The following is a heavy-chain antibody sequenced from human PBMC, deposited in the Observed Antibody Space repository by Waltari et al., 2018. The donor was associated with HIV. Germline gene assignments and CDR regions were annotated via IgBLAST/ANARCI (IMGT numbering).Heavy chain of an antibody. V-gene: IGHV4-59*01. CDR1: GGSINNFY. J-gene: IGHJ4*02. D-gene: IGHD3-3*01. CDR3: AREVLIGVGVVIMDY. CDR2: IHYRGTT. Sequence: QVQLQESGPGLVKPSETLSLICTVSGGSINNFYWALLRQPPGKGLEWIGYIHYRGTTNYNPSLKSRVTISAGTSQNQFSRNLNSVTAADTAVYYCAREVLIGVGVVIMDYWGQGTLVTVSS.